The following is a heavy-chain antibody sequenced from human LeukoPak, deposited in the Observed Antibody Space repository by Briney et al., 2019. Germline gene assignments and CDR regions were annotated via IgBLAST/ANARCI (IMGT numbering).Heavy chain of an antibody. CDR3: ARGRLGFLYYYYYMDV. J-gene: IGHJ6*03. CDR2: IYTSGST. D-gene: IGHD3-16*01. V-gene: IGHV4-61*02. Sequence: PSQTLSLTCTVSGGSISSGSYYWRWSRQPAGKGLERIGRIYTSGSTNYSPSLKSRVTISVDTSKNQFSLKRSSVSAADTAVYYCARGRLGFLYYYYYMDVWGKGTTVTVSS. CDR1: GGSISSGSYY.